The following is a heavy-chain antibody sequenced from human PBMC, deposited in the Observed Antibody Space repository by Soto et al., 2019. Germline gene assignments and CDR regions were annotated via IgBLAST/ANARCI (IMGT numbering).Heavy chain of an antibody. J-gene: IGHJ4*02. V-gene: IGHV1-69*13. D-gene: IGHD5-18*01. CDR3: ASSSRIQLWLSLFDY. CDR2: IIPIFGTA. CDR1: GGTFSSYA. Sequence: GASVKVSCKASGGTFSSYAISWVRQAPGQGLEWMGGIIPIFGTANYAQKFQGRVTITADESTSTAYMELSSLRSEDTAVYYCASSSRIQLWLSLFDYWGQGTLVTVSS.